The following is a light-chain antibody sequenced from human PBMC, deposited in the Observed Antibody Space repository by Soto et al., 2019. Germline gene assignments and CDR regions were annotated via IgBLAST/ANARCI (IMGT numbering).Light chain of an antibody. CDR3: QKYNSASYT. V-gene: IGKV1-27*01. Sequence: DIQMTQSPSSLSASVGDRVTITCRASQGISNYLAWYQQKPGKVPKLLIYAASTLQSGVPSRFSGSGSVTDFTLTISGLQPEDVATYYCQKYNSASYTFGQGTKLEIK. CDR1: QGISNY. CDR2: AAS. J-gene: IGKJ2*01.